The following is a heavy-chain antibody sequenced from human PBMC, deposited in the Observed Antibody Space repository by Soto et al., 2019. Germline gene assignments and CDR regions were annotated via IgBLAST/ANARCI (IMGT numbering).Heavy chain of an antibody. CDR3: AKELEYSSSWYRRGYYFDY. CDR2: ISYDGSNK. D-gene: IGHD6-13*01. J-gene: IGHJ4*02. CDR1: GFTFSSYG. V-gene: IGHV3-30*18. Sequence: GGSLRLSCAASGFTFSSYGMHWVRQAPGKGLEWVAVISYDGSNKYYADSVKGRFTISRDNSKNTLYLQMNSLRAEDTAVYYCAKELEYSSSWYRRGYYFDYWGQGTLVTVSS.